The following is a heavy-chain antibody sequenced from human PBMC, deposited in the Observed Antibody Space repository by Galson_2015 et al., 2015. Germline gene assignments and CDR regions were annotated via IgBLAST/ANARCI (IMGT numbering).Heavy chain of an antibody. D-gene: IGHD2-2*01. CDR2: IIPIFGTA. Sequence: SVKVSCKASGGTFSSYAISWVRQAPGQGLEWMGGIIPIFGTANYAQKFQGRVTITADESTSSAYMELSSLRSEDTAVYYCARDRGGYCSSTSCYSELKNFDYWGQGTLVTVSS. CDR1: GGTFSSYA. V-gene: IGHV1-69*13. CDR3: ARDRGGYCSSTSCYSELKNFDY. J-gene: IGHJ4*02.